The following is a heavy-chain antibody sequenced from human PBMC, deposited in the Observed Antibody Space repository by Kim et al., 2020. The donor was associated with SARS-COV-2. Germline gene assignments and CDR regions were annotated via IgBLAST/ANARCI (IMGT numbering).Heavy chain of an antibody. CDR3: ARVGYDFWSGYYTGIVPVDPYYFDY. D-gene: IGHD3-3*01. J-gene: IGHJ4*02. CDR1: GGSISSSNW. Sequence: SETLSLTCAVSGGSISSSNWWSWVRQPPGKGLEWIGEIYHSGSTNYNPSLKSRVTISVDKSKNQFSLKLSSVTAADTAVYYCARVGYDFWSGYYTGIVPVDPYYFDYWGQGTLVTVSS. V-gene: IGHV4-4*02. CDR2: IYHSGST.